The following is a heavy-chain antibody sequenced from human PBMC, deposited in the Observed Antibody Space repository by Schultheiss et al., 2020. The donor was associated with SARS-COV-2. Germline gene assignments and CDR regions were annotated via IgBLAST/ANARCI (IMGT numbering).Heavy chain of an antibody. Sequence: GGSLRLSCAASGFTFGIYALTWVRQPPGKGLEWVSAISGSGDNTYYADSVKGRFTISRDNAKNSLYLQMNSLRAEDTAVYYCAKEPDYGDYFDYWGQGTLVTVSS. J-gene: IGHJ4*02. CDR3: AKEPDYGDYFDY. D-gene: IGHD4-17*01. CDR2: ISGSGDNT. CDR1: GFTFGIYA. V-gene: IGHV3-23*01.